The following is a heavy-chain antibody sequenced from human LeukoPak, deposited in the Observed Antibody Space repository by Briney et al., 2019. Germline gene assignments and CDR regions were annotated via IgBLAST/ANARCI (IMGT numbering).Heavy chain of an antibody. CDR3: ARAIVGATRWFDP. Sequence: SETLSLTCTVSGGSISSYYWSWIRQPPGKGLEWIGSIYYSGSTYYNPSLKSRVTISVDTSKNQFSLKLSSVTAADTAVYYCARAIVGATRWFDPWGQGTLVTVSS. CDR1: GGSISSYY. V-gene: IGHV4-59*05. CDR2: IYYSGST. D-gene: IGHD1-26*01. J-gene: IGHJ5*02.